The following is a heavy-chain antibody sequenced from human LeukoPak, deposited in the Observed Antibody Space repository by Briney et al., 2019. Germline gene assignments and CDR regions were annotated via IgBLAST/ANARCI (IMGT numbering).Heavy chain of an antibody. J-gene: IGHJ4*02. D-gene: IGHD2-2*01. CDR3: ARQLETTSWFDY. CDR2: ISPNSGGT. CDR1: GYTFSDYY. V-gene: IGHV1-2*06. Sequence: ASVKVSCKASGYTFSDYYLHWVRLAPGQGREWMGRISPNSGGTDYAQKFQGKVTMTRDASISTVYMDLNRLRSDDTAIYYCARQLETTSWFDYWGQGTLVIVSS.